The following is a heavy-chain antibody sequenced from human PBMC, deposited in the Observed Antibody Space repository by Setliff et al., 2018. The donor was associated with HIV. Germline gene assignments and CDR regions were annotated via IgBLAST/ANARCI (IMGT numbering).Heavy chain of an antibody. J-gene: IGHJ4*02. D-gene: IGHD3-10*01. CDR3: ARDKTAVYGSANYYKSPLGF. CDR1: GFSLRTYA. Sequence: NPGGSLRLSCAASGFSLRTYAMSWIRQPPGKGLEWIGSIYYSGSTFYNPSLKSRVSISVDTSKNQFSLRLNSVTAEDTAFYYCARDKTAVYGSANYYKSPLGFWGQGTLVTVSS. V-gene: IGHV4-39*07. CDR2: IYYSGST.